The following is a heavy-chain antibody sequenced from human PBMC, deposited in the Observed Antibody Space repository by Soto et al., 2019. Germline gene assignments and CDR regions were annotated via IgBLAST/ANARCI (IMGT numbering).Heavy chain of an antibody. CDR1: GFTFSSYA. Sequence: DVQLLESGGGLVQPEGSLRLSCAASGFTFSSYAMGWVRQGPGKGLEWVAVVSIGGSTHYADSVRCRFTISRDNSKNTLSLQMNSLTAEDTAVYFCAKRRGAGGHSDNWGQGAMVTVSS. CDR3: AKRRGAGGHSDN. D-gene: IGHD2-15*01. V-gene: IGHV3-23*01. CDR2: VSIGGST. J-gene: IGHJ4*02.